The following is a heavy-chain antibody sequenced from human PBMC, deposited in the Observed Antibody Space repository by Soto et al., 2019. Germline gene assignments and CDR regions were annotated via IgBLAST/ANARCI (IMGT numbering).Heavy chain of an antibody. V-gene: IGHV4-30-2*01. Sequence: QLQLQESGSGLVKPSQTLSLTCAVSGGSISSGGYSWSWIPQPPGKGLEWIGYVYHSGSTYYNPSLQSRVTISVDRSKNQFSLKLSFVTAADTAVYYCARVVTYCSGGSCLTHHFDYWGQGTLVTVSS. D-gene: IGHD2-15*01. CDR3: ARVVTYCSGGSCLTHHFDY. CDR2: VYHSGST. CDR1: GGSISSGGYS. J-gene: IGHJ4*02.